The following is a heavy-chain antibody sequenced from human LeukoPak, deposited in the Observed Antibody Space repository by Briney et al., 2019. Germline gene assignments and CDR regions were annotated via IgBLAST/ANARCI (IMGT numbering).Heavy chain of an antibody. CDR2: IYTSGST. Sequence: SETLSLTCTVSGDSISSYYWSWIRQPAGKGLEWVGRIYTSGSTNYNPSLKSRVTMSVDTSKNQFSLKLSSVTAADTAVYYCASSSNYYDSSGYYPFDYWVQGTLVTVPS. J-gene: IGHJ4*02. CDR3: ASSSNYYDSSGYYPFDY. CDR1: GDSISSYY. V-gene: IGHV4-4*07. D-gene: IGHD3-22*01.